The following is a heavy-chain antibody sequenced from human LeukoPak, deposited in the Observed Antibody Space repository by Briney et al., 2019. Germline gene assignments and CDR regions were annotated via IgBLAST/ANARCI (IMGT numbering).Heavy chain of an antibody. V-gene: IGHV4-34*01. J-gene: IGHJ4*02. Sequence: PSETLSLTCAVYGGSFSGYYWSWIRQPPGKGLEWIGEINHSGSTNYNPALKSRVTISVDTSKNQFSLKLSSVTAAGTAVYYCARGRIVGATTREGGDYWGQGTLVTVSS. D-gene: IGHD1-26*01. CDR1: GGSFSGYY. CDR2: INHSGST. CDR3: ARGRIVGATTREGGDY.